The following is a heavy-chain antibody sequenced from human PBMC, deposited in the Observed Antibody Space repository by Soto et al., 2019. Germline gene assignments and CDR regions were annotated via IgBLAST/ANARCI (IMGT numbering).Heavy chain of an antibody. CDR2: ISAYNGNT. Sequence: QVQLVQSGAEVKKPGASVKVSCKASGYTFTSYGISWVRQAPGQGLEWMGWISAYNGNTNYAQKLQGRVTMTTDTSTXXAXTXRRSLRSDDTAVYYCASHSSSWYWPTNYYYYYGMDVWGQGTTVTVSS. CDR3: ASHSSSWYWPTNYYYYYGMDV. D-gene: IGHD6-13*01. J-gene: IGHJ6*02. V-gene: IGHV1-18*01. CDR1: GYTFTSYG.